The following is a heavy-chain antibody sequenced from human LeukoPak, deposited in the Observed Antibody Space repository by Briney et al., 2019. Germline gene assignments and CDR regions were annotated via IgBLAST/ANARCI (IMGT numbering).Heavy chain of an antibody. Sequence: SGGSLRLSCAASGFTFSSYGMHWVRQAPGKGLEWVAVMSYDGSNKYYADSVKGRFTISRDNSKNTLYLQMNSLRAEDTAVYYCAKGQAAVYYDSSGYHAFDIWGQGTMVTVSS. V-gene: IGHV3-30*18. D-gene: IGHD3-22*01. J-gene: IGHJ3*02. CDR1: GFTFSSYG. CDR2: MSYDGSNK. CDR3: AKGQAAVYYDSSGYHAFDI.